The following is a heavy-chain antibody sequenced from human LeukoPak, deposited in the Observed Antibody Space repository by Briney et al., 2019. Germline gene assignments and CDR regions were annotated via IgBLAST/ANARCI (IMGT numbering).Heavy chain of an antibody. CDR3: ARVLWFGELFPAAGDAFDI. J-gene: IGHJ3*02. V-gene: IGHV1-18*01. CDR2: ISAYNGNT. D-gene: IGHD3-10*01. CDR1: GYTFTSYG. Sequence: ASVKVSCKASGYTFTSYGISWVRQAPGQGLEWMRWISAYNGNTNYAQKLQGRVTMTTDTSTSTAYMELRSLRSDDTAVYYCARVLWFGELFPAAGDAFDIWGQGTMVTVSS.